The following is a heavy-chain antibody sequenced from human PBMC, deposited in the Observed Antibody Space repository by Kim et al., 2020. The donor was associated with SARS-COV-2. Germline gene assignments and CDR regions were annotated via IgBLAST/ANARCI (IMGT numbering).Heavy chain of an antibody. CDR2: ISSNGGST. CDR1: GFTFSSYA. CDR3: VKGTLGIGGYFDY. V-gene: IGHV3-64D*09. J-gene: IGHJ4*02. Sequence: GGSLRLSCSASGFTFSSYAMHWVRQAPGKGLEYVSAISSNGGSTYYADSVKGRFTISRDNSKNTLYLQMSSLRAEDTAVYYCVKGTLGIGGYFDYWGQGTLVTVSS. D-gene: IGHD3-16*01.